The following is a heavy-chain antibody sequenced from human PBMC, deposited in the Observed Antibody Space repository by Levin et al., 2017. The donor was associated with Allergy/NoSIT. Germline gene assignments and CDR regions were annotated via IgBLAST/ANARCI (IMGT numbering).Heavy chain of an antibody. J-gene: IGHJ5*02. D-gene: IGHD5-12*01. CDR2: IYYSGST. V-gene: IGHV4-59*12. Sequence: PSETLSLTCTVSGGSISSYYWTWIRQPPGKGLEWIGSIYYSGSTNYNPSLKSRVTISVDTSKNQFSLKLSSVTAADTAVYYCAREVSSGYPNWFDPWGQGTLVTVSS. CDR1: GGSISSYY. CDR3: AREVSSGYPNWFDP.